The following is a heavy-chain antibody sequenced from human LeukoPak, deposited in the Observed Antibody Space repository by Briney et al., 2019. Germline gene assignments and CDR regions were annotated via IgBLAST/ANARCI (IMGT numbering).Heavy chain of an antibody. CDR1: GYTFTSYG. V-gene: IGHV1-18*01. J-gene: IGHJ4*02. D-gene: IGHD2-2*01. Sequence: SVKVSCKASGYTFTSYGISWARQAPGQGLEWMGWISAYNGNTNYAQKLQGRVTMTTDTSTSTAYMELRSLRSDDTAVYYCARDHVFPIVVVPAASYYFDYWGQGTLVTVSS. CDR2: ISAYNGNT. CDR3: ARDHVFPIVVVPAASYYFDY.